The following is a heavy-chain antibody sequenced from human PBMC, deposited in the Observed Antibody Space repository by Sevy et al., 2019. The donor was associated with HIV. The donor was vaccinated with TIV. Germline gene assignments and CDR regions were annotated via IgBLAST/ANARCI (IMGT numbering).Heavy chain of an antibody. V-gene: IGHV3-15*05. CDR2: IKPNDDGGTT. CDR3: ATGPRLFLA. Sequence: GGSLRLSCAASGFTFTSAWMNWVRQPPGKGLDWVGHIKPNDDGGTTDYAAPLKGRFSISRDDSKNAIYLQMNSLKIEDTAVYYCATGPRLFLAWGQGTLVTVSS. J-gene: IGHJ5*02. CDR1: GFTFTSAW.